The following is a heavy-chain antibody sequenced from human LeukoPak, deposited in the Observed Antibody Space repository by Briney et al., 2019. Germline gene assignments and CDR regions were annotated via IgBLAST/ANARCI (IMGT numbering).Heavy chain of an antibody. CDR3: AREVWGPEY. Sequence: SETLSLTCTVSGGSISSYYWSWIRQPPGKGLEWIGYIYYSGSTNYNPSLKSRVTISVDTSKNQFSLKLSSVTAADTAVYYCAREVWGPEYWGQGTLVTVSS. J-gene: IGHJ4*02. CDR1: GGSISSYY. CDR2: IYYSGST. V-gene: IGHV4-59*01. D-gene: IGHD1-14*01.